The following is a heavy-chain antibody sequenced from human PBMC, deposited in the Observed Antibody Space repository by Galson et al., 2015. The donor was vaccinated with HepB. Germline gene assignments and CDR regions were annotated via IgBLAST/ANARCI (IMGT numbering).Heavy chain of an antibody. CDR2: ISGSGGST. CDR1: GFTFSSYA. CDR3: AKVDQLRFQKMYYFDY. V-gene: IGHV3-23*01. Sequence: SLRLSCAASGFTFSSYAMSWVRQAPGKGLEWVSAISGSGGSTYYADSVKGRFTISRDNSKNTLYLQMNSLRAEDTAVYYCAKVDQLRFQKMYYFDYWGQGTLVTVSS. D-gene: IGHD2-2*01. J-gene: IGHJ4*02.